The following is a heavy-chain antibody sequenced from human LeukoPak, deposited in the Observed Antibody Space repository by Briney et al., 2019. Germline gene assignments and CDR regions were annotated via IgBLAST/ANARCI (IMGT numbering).Heavy chain of an antibody. CDR3: AKDRAQQQVLDF. Sequence: GGSLRLSCAASEFTFSSYHMNWVRQAPGKGLEWVSFISSSSSYIYYADSVKGRFTISRDNSKNTLFLQMNSLRAEDMAVYYCAKDRAQQQVLDFWGQGTLVTVSS. V-gene: IGHV3-21*04. CDR1: EFTFSSYH. CDR2: ISSSSSYI. J-gene: IGHJ4*02. D-gene: IGHD6-13*01.